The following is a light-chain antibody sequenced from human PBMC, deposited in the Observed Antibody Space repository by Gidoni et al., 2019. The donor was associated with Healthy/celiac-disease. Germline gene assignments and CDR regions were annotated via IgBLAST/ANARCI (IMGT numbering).Light chain of an antibody. Sequence: IVMTQSPATLSVSPGERATLSCRASQSVSSNFAWYQQKPGQATRILIYGASTRDTGIPARCSGSGSGTEFTLTISSLQSEDFAVYYCQQYNNWHQTFGQGTKVEIK. V-gene: IGKV3-15*01. CDR2: GAS. CDR3: QQYNNWHQT. J-gene: IGKJ1*01. CDR1: QSVSSN.